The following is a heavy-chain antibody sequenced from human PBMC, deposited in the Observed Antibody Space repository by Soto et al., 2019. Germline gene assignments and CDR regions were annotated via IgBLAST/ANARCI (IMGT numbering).Heavy chain of an antibody. D-gene: IGHD3-22*01. CDR1: GYTFTSYD. CDR2: MNPNSGNT. V-gene: IGHV1-8*01. CDR3: ARGGYDSSGYYSYYFDY. J-gene: IGHJ4*02. Sequence: QVQLVQSGAEVKKPGASVKVSCKASGYTFTSYDINWVRQATGQGLEWMGWMNPNSGNTGYAQKFQGRVTMTRNTSISTAYMELSRLRSEDPAVYYCARGGYDSSGYYSYYFDYWGQGTLVTVSS.